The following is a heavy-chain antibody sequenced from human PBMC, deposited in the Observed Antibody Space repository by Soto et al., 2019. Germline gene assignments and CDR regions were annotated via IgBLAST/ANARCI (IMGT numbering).Heavy chain of an antibody. CDR3: AKMEYGLYYSDY. J-gene: IGHJ4*02. CDR2: ISGSGATT. V-gene: IGHV3-23*01. D-gene: IGHD3-3*01. CDR1: GFTFSSYA. Sequence: GGSLRLSCAASGFTFSSYAMTWVRQAPGKGLEWVSGISGSGATTSYAESVKGRFTVSRDNARNSVYLQMSSLRAEDTAFYYCAKMEYGLYYSDYWGLGTLVTVSS.